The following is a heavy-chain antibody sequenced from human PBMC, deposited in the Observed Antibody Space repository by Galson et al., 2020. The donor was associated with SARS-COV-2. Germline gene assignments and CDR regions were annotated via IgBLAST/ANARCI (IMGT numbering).Heavy chain of an antibody. J-gene: IGHJ6*02. CDR3: ARWGFGELWYYYGMDV. CDR2: ISSSSSYI. CDR1: GFTFSSYS. V-gene: IGHV3-21*01. Sequence: GSLRLSCAASGFTFSSYSMNWVRQAPGKGLEWVSSISSSSSYIYYADSVKGRFTISRDNAKNSLYLQMNSLRAEDTAVYYCARWGFGELWYYYGMDVWGQGTTVTVSS. D-gene: IGHD3-10*01.